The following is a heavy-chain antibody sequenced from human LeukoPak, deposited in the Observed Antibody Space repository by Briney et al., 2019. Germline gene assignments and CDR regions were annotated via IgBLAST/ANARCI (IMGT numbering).Heavy chain of an antibody. J-gene: IGHJ4*02. CDR2: INHRGST. D-gene: IGHD1-1*01. CDR3: ARDGRDTSALYNPLRFDY. V-gene: IGHV4-34*01. Sequence: PSETLSLTCGVYGGSFSGYYWSWIRQPPGKGLERIGEINHRGSTNYNPSLKSRVTISVDTSKNQFSLRLSSVTAADTAVYYCARDGRDTSALYNPLRFDYWGQGTLVTVSS. CDR1: GGSFSGYY.